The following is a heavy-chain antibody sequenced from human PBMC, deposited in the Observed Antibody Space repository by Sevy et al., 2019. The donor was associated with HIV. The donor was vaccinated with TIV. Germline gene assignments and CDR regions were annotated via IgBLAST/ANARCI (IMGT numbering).Heavy chain of an antibody. J-gene: IGHJ4*02. Sequence: SETLSLTCTVSGGSISSSSYYWGWIRQPPGKGLEWIGSIYYSGSTYYNPSLKSRVTISVDTSKNQFSLKLGSVTAADTAVYYCAREMATTYFDYWGQGTLVTVSS. CDR3: AREMATTYFDY. CDR2: IYYSGST. D-gene: IGHD1-1*01. CDR1: GGSISSSSYY. V-gene: IGHV4-39*02.